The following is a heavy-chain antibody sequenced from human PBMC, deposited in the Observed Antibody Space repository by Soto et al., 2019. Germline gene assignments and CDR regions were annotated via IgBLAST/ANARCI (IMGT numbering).Heavy chain of an antibody. CDR2: INHSGST. D-gene: IGHD6-19*01. V-gene: IGHV4-34*01. Sequence: SETLSLTCAVYGGSFSGYYWSWIRQPPGKGLEWIGEINHSGSTNYNPSLKSRVTISVDTSKNQFSLKLSSVTAADTAVYYCARAAGIAVARRAFDIWGQGTMVTVSS. CDR1: GGSFSGYY. CDR3: ARAAGIAVARRAFDI. J-gene: IGHJ3*02.